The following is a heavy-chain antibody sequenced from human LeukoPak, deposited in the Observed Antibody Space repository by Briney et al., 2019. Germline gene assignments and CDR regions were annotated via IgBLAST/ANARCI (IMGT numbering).Heavy chain of an antibody. V-gene: IGHV3-23*01. CDR3: ARGNERWLQLPVDY. J-gene: IGHJ4*02. Sequence: GGSLRLSCAASGFTFSSYAMSWVRQAPGKGLEWVSAISGSGGSTYYAGSVEGRFTISRDNSKNTLYLQMNSLRGEDTAVYYCARGNERWLQLPVDYWGQGTLVTVSS. CDR2: ISGSGGST. CDR1: GFTFSSYA. D-gene: IGHD5-24*01.